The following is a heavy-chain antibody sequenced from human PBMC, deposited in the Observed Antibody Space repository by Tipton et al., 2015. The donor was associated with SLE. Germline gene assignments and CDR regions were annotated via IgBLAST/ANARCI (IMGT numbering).Heavy chain of an antibody. Sequence: TLSLTCTVSGGSISSHYWSWIRQPPGKGLEWIGYIYYSGSTNYNPSLKSRVTISVDTSKNQFSLKLSSVTAADTAVYYCARGRSGNSGFFYWGQGTLVTVSS. D-gene: IGHD6-19*01. J-gene: IGHJ4*02. CDR2: IYYSGST. V-gene: IGHV4-59*11. CDR3: ARGRSGNSGFFY. CDR1: GGSISSHY.